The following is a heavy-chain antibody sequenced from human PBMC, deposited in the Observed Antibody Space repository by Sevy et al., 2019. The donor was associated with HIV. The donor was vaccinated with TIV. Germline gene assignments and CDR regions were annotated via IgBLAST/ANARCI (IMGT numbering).Heavy chain of an antibody. CDR2: ISGDVSST. CDR3: ARDPDSGGYSKMDV. J-gene: IGHJ6*02. D-gene: IGHD3-22*01. Sequence: GGSVRLSCAGSGFTFSSYWMHWVRQAPGKGLVWVSRISGDVSSTTYADSVKGRFTISRDNAKNTLFLQMNSLRAEDSAVYFCARDPDSGGYSKMDVWGQGSPVTVSS. CDR1: GFTFSSYW. V-gene: IGHV3-74*01.